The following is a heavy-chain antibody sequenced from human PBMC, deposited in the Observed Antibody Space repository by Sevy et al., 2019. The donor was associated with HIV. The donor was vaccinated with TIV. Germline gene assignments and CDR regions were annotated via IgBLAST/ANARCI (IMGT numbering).Heavy chain of an antibody. D-gene: IGHD3-3*01. Sequence: GGSLRLSCAASGFTFSNAWMSWVRQAPGKGLEWVGRIKTKNEGGTIDYAAPVKGRFTILRDDSKNTLSLPMNSLKTEATAVYYCTTDPITLFGVVISEAGPDYWGQGTLVTVSS. CDR1: GFTFSNAW. CDR2: IKTKNEGGTI. V-gene: IGHV3-15*01. J-gene: IGHJ4*02. CDR3: TTDPITLFGVVISEAGPDY.